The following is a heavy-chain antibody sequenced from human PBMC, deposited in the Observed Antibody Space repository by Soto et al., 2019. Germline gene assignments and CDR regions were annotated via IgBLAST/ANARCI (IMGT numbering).Heavy chain of an antibody. D-gene: IGHD5-18*01. CDR1: GGSISSGGYY. V-gene: IGHV4-31*03. CDR3: ARVFVGDRAIQIDY. CDR2: IYYSGST. Sequence: SETLSLTCTVSGGSISSGGYYWSRIRQHPGKGLEWIGYIYYSGSTYYNPSLKSRVTISVDTSKNQFSLKLSSVTAADTAVYYCARVFVGDRAIQIDYWGQGTLVTVSS. J-gene: IGHJ4*02.